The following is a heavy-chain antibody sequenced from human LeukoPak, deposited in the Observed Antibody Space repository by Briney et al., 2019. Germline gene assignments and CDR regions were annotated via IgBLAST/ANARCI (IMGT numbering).Heavy chain of an antibody. CDR3: TRRLDD. J-gene: IGHJ4*02. V-gene: IGHV3-7*01. CDR2: IKHDESEK. Sequence: GGSLRLSCAASGFSFNSDWMDWVRQAPGKGLEWVANIKHDESEKNYLDSVKGRFTIPRDNAQNSLYLQMNGLRVEDTAVHYCTRRLDDWGQGTLVTVSS. CDR1: GFSFNSDW. D-gene: IGHD3-16*01.